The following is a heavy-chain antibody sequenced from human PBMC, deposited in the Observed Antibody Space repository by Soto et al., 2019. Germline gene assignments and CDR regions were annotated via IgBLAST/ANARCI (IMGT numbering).Heavy chain of an antibody. J-gene: IGHJ5*02. CDR1: GFTFSNYA. V-gene: IGHV3-23*01. Sequence: EVQLLESGGGLVQPGGSLRLSCAASGFTFSNYAMNWVRQAPGKGLEWVSTINSSGGSTNYADSVKGRFTISRDNSKNTLFLQMNSLRAEDTAVYYCATVYGGNSAHTYTIDPWGQGTLVTVSS. CDR2: INSSGGST. D-gene: IGHD2-21*02. CDR3: ATVYGGNSAHTYTIDP.